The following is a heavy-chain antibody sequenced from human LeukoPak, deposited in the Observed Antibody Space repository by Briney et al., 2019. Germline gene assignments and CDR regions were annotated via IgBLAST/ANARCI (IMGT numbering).Heavy chain of an antibody. V-gene: IGHV4-59*08. CDR1: GGSISSYY. J-gene: IGHJ4*02. Sequence: SETLSLTCTVSGGSISSYYWSWIRQPPGKGLEWIGYIYYSGSTNYNPSLKSRVTISVDTSKNQFSLKLSSVTAADTAVYYCASLLRCVNGVCYKGGDYWGQGTLVTVSS. CDR3: ASLLRCVNGVCYKGGDY. CDR2: IYYSGST. D-gene: IGHD2-8*01.